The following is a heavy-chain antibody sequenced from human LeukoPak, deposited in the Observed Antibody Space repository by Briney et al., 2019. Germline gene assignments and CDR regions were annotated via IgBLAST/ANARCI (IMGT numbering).Heavy chain of an antibody. Sequence: GALRLSCAASGFIFSDAWLYWVRQAPGKGLEWVGRIISRGAGGTIDYAAPVKGRFTVSRDDSRSTLYLQMNSLKIEDTAVYFCTWQTRVAAVDFDLWGQGTLVTVSS. J-gene: IGHJ4*02. CDR1: GFIFSDAW. CDR3: TWQTRVAAVDFDL. D-gene: IGHD2-2*01. CDR2: IISRGAGGTI. V-gene: IGHV3-15*07.